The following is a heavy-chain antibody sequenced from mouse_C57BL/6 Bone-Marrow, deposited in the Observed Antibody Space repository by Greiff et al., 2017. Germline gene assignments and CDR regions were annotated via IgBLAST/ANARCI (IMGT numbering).Heavy chain of an antibody. D-gene: IGHD2-3*01. CDR2: IYPGGGYT. CDR3: ARRLLRWYFDV. J-gene: IGHJ1*03. V-gene: IGHV1-63*01. CDR1: GYTFTNYW. Sequence: VKLMESGAELVRPGTSVKMSCKASGYTFTNYWIGWAKQRPGHGLEWIGDIYPGGGYTNYNEKFKGKATLTADKSSSTAYMQFSSLTSEDSAIYYCARRLLRWYFDVWGTGTTVTVSS.